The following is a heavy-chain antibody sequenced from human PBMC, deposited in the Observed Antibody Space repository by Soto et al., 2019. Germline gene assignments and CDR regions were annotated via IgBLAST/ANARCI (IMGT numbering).Heavy chain of an antibody. CDR1: GFTFSNYG. CDR2: VTVDGAT. Sequence: EVQLLESGGALVQPGGSLRLFWAASGFTFSNYGMTWVRLAPGKGLEWVSTVTVDGATYFGNTVKGRFTMSRDISKSTVYLQMDSLRAEDTAIYYCARTDRYNSRSTGWANRFDSGGQGTLVTVSS. D-gene: IGHD1-20*01. V-gene: IGHV3-23*01. J-gene: IGHJ4*02. CDR3: ARTDRYNSRSTGWANRFDS.